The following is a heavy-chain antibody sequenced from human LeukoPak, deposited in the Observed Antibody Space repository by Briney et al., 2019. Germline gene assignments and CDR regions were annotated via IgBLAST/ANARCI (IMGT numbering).Heavy chain of an antibody. CDR3: ARDCIGCHGFDY. CDR1: GYTFINYG. J-gene: IGHJ4*02. D-gene: IGHD2-15*01. CDR2: VSAYADNT. V-gene: IGHV1-18*01. Sequence: ASVKVSCKASGYTFINYGITWVRQAPGQGLEWMGWVSAYADNTYYVQKFQGRVSMTTDTSTNTAYMELRSLRPDDTAVYYCARDCIGCHGFDYWGQGTLVTVSS.